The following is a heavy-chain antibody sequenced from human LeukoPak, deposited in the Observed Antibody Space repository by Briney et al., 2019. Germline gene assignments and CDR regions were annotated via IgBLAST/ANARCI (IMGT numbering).Heavy chain of an antibody. D-gene: IGHD3-22*01. CDR1: GFTFSSYA. CDR3: AREEIPSHYYDSSGYYYY. J-gene: IGHJ4*02. Sequence: GGSLRLSCAASGFTFSSYAMHWVRQAPGKGLEWVAVISYDGSNKYYADSVKGRFTISRDNSKYTLYLQMNSLRAEDTAVYYCAREEIPSHYYDSSGYYYYWGQGTLVTVSS. V-gene: IGHV3-30-3*01. CDR2: ISYDGSNK.